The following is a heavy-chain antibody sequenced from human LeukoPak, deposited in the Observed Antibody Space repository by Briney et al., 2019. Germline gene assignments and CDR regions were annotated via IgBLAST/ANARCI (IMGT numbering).Heavy chain of an antibody. V-gene: IGHV3-49*04. J-gene: IGHJ6*02. CDR3: TRFEHKYDFWSGYYRDPIPYYYYGMDV. CDR1: GFTFGDYA. CDR2: IRSKAYGGTT. D-gene: IGHD3-3*01. Sequence: SGGSLRLSCTASGFTFGDYAMSWVRQAPGKGLEWVGFIRSKAYGGTTEYAASVKGRFTISRDDSKSIAYLQMNSLKTEDTAVYYCTRFEHKYDFWSGYYRDPIPYYYYGMDVWGQGTTVTVSS.